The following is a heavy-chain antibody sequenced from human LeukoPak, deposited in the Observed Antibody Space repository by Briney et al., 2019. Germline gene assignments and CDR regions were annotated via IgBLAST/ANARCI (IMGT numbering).Heavy chain of an antibody. J-gene: IGHJ4*02. V-gene: IGHV1-69*13. Sequence: GASVKVSCKASGGTFSSYAISWVRQAPGQGLEWMGGIIPIFGTANYAQKFQGGVTITADESTSTAYMELSSLRSEDTAVYYCARAVDTAMAFDYWGQGTLVTVSS. CDR3: ARAVDTAMAFDY. CDR2: IIPIFGTA. D-gene: IGHD5-18*01. CDR1: GGTFSSYA.